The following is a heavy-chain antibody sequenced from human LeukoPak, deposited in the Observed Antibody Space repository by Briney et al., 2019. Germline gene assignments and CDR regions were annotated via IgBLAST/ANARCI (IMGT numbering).Heavy chain of an antibody. CDR1: GFSFSSYG. CDR3: AKDLSVVGAHDSFDV. J-gene: IGHJ3*01. D-gene: IGHD1-26*01. CDR2: ISYDGNTI. Sequence: GGSLRLSCAASGFSFSSYGMHWVRQAPGKGLEWLTVISYDGNTIYYANSVKGRFTISRDNSKNTLYLQMNSLRIEDTAVYYCAKDLSVVGAHDSFDVWGQGTMVTVSS. V-gene: IGHV3-30*18.